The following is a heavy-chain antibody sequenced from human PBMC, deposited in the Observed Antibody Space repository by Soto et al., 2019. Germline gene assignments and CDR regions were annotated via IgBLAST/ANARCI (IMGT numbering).Heavy chain of an antibody. V-gene: IGHV3-21*01. D-gene: IGHD2-21*02. CDR3: AHIVVVTATPTDY. CDR2: ISSSSSYI. J-gene: IGHJ4*02. CDR1: GFTFSSYS. Sequence: GGSLRLFCAASGFTFSSYSMNWVRQAPGKGLEWVSSISSSSSYIYYADSVKGRFTISRDNAQNSLYLQMNSLRAEDTAVYYCAHIVVVTATPTDYWGQGTLVTVS.